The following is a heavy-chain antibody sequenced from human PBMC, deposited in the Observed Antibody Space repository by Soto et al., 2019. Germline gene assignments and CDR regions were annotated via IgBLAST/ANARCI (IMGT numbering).Heavy chain of an antibody. Sequence: QVQLQQWGAGLLKPSETLSLTCAVYGGSFSGYYWSWIRQPPGKGLEWIGEINHSGSTNYNPSLTRRATISVDTSQHQFSLKLVSVTAGDTAVYSWAGGSSRWYMLRYWGQGTLVTVSS. CDR1: GGSFSGYY. D-gene: IGHD6-13*01. CDR2: INHSGST. V-gene: IGHV4-34*01. CDR3: AGGSSRWYMLRY. J-gene: IGHJ4*02.